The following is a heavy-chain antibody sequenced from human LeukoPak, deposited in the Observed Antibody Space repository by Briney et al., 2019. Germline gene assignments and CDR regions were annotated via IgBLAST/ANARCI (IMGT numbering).Heavy chain of an antibody. J-gene: IGHJ4*02. V-gene: IGHV3-33*01. CDR3: ARQHCSCGDCYFFD. CDR2: IWYDGNNK. Sequence: PGGSLRLSCAASGFTFSSYGMHWVRQAPGKGLEWVALIWYDGNNKYYADSVKGRFTISRDNSKNTLYLQLNSLRAEDTAVYYCARQHCSCGDCYFFDWGQGTLVTVSS. D-gene: IGHD2-15*01. CDR1: GFTFSSYG.